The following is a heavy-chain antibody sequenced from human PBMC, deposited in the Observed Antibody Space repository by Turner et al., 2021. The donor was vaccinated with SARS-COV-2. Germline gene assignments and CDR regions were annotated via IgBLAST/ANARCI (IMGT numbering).Heavy chain of an antibody. V-gene: IGHV1-24*01. Sequence: QVQLVPSGAEVTKPGASVKVSCKLSGYTLTELSMYWVRQAPGKGLEWMGCFDPEDGETIYAQNFQGRVTMTEDTSTDTAYMELSSLRSEDTAVYFCATGYQLRVNWFDPWGQGTLVTVSS. CDR1: GYTLTELS. CDR3: ATGYQLRVNWFDP. D-gene: IGHD2-2*01. J-gene: IGHJ5*02. CDR2: FDPEDGET.